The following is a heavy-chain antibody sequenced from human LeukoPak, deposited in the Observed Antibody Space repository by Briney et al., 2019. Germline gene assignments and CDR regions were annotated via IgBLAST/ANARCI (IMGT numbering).Heavy chain of an antibody. D-gene: IGHD6-19*01. CDR1: GGTFSSYA. CDR2: IILILGIA. V-gene: IGHV1-69*04. CDR3: GRIDSSGWQFDY. J-gene: IGHJ4*02. Sequence: GSSVKVSCKASGGTFSSYAISWVRQAPGQGLEWMGRIILILGIANYAQKFQGRVTITADKSTSTAYMELSSLRSEDTAVYYCGRIDSSGWQFDYWGPGNLVNVSP.